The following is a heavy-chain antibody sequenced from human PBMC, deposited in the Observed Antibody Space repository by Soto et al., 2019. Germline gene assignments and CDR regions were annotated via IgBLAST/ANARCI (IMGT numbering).Heavy chain of an antibody. CDR2: IYYSGST. CDR1: GDSVTSGNYY. Sequence: SETLSLTCTVSGDSVTSGNYYWSWIRQPPGKGLEWIGYIYYSGSTNYNPSLKSRVTISVDTSKNQFSLKLSSVTAADTAVYYCAARITTTFDIWGQGTMVTVSS. J-gene: IGHJ3*02. CDR3: AARITTTFDI. D-gene: IGHD3-3*01. V-gene: IGHV4-61*01.